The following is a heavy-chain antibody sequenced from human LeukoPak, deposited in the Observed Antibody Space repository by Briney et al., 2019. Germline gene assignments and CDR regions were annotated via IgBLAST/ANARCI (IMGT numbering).Heavy chain of an antibody. D-gene: IGHD6-19*01. V-gene: IGHV3-23*01. Sequence: GGSLRLSCAASGFNFGSFAMSWVRQAPGRGLEWLSGMSDNGVNTYYADSVRGRFTISRDNSKNMLYLQMNGLRAEDTALYYCAKGIAVANIYFYGMDVWGQGTTVTVSS. J-gene: IGHJ6*02. CDR3: AKGIAVANIYFYGMDV. CDR2: MSDNGVNT. CDR1: GFNFGSFA.